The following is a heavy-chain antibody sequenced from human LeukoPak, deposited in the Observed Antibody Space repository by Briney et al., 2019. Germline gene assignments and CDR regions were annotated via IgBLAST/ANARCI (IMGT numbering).Heavy chain of an antibody. Sequence: PGGSLRLSCAASGFPFSSYSMTWVRQAPGEGLEWVANIKPDGTTKFYVDSVKGRFTISRGNSKNTLYLQMNSLRAEDTAVYYCARALEGYRYYFDYWGQGTLVTVSS. D-gene: IGHD5-18*01. CDR1: GFPFSSYS. CDR3: ARALEGYRYYFDY. V-gene: IGHV3-7*01. CDR2: IKPDGTTK. J-gene: IGHJ4*02.